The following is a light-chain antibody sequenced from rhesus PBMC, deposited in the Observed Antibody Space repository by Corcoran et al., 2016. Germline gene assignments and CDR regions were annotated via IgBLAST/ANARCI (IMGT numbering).Light chain of an antibody. CDR1: QGIRNN. J-gene: IGKJ4*01. CDR3: QHGYGTPLT. CDR2: YAS. Sequence: DIQMTQSPSSLSASVGDTVTITCRASQGIRNNLAWYQQKPGKVPKLLIYYASTLQSGVPSRFSGSGSGTDFTLTISSLQPEDFATYYCQHGYGTPLTFGGGTKVEIK. V-gene: IGKV1S15*01.